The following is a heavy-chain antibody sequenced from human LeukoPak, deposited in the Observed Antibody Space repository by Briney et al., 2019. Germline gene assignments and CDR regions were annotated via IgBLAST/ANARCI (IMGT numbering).Heavy chain of an antibody. CDR3: ARWGIYGDSRNWYFDI. J-gene: IGHJ2*01. CDR2: IGISGSII. D-gene: IGHD4-17*01. Sequence: GGSLRLSCAASGFSFSDYFISWIRQAPGRGLEWVSSIGISGSIIYYADSVKGRFSISRDNAKNSVYLQMNSLRAEDTAVYYCARWGIYGDSRNWYFDIWGRGTLVTVS. V-gene: IGHV3-11*01. CDR1: GFSFSDYF.